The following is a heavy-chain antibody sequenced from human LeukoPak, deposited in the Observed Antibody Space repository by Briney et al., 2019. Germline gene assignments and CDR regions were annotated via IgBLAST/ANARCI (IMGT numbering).Heavy chain of an antibody. J-gene: IGHJ6*02. D-gene: IGHD2-2*01. CDR2: INPNSGNT. CDR1: GYTFTIYD. V-gene: IGHV1-8*01. CDR3: ARGLRRSSGPAAICCYYYGMDV. Sequence: ASVRVSYKASGYTFTIYDINWVRQATGQGREWMGWINPNSGNTGYAQKFQGRVTMTRNTSIRTAYMELSSLRSEDTAVYYCARGLRRSSGPAAICCYYYGMDVWGQGTTVTVSS.